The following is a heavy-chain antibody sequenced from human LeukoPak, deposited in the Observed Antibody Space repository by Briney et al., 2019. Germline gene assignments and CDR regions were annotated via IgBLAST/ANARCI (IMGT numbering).Heavy chain of an antibody. CDR1: GVTLSPYG. D-gene: IGHD3-22*01. V-gene: IGHV3-23*01. CDR3: ATDYYDRSGDYTVGY. CDR2: ISGSGGTT. J-gene: IGHJ4*02. Sequence: GGSLRLSCAASGVTLSPYGMHWVRQAPGKGLEWVSVISGSGGTTHYADSVKGRFTISRDNSKNPVSLQMNSLRAEDTALYYCATDYYDRSGDYTVGYWGQGTLVTVSS.